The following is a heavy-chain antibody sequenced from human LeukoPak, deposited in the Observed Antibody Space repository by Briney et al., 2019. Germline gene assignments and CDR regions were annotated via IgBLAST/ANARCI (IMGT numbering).Heavy chain of an antibody. J-gene: IGHJ3*02. CDR1: GFTVSSNY. D-gene: IGHD2-2*01. V-gene: IGHV3-66*02. CDR3: AKDGGREPAPNDAFDI. CDR2: IYSGGST. Sequence: PGGSLRLSCAASGFTVSSNYMSWVRQAPGKELEWVSVIYSGGSTYYADSVKGRFTISRDNSKNTLYLQMNSLRAEDTAVYYCAKDGGREPAPNDAFDIWGQGTMVTVSS.